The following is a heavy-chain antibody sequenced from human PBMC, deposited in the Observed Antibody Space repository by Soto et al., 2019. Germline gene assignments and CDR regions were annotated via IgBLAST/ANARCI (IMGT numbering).Heavy chain of an antibody. Sequence: GGSLRLSCAASGFAFKYARMTWVRQAPGKGLEWVGHIRSNIDGATTAYAAPVKGRFTISRDESKNTVDLQMNSLITEDTAVYYCTTDWGSGTHYARAFDVWGQGTMVTVSS. D-gene: IGHD3-16*01. CDR1: GFAFKYAR. CDR3: TTDWGSGTHYARAFDV. CDR2: IRSNIDGATT. V-gene: IGHV3-15*01. J-gene: IGHJ3*01.